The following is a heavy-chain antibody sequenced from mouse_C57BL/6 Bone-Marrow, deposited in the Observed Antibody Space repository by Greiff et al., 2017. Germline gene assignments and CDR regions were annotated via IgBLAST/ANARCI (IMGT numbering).Heavy chain of an antibody. CDR1: GFTFSSYA. V-gene: IGHV5-9-1*02. CDR3: TRDHYSNPWFAY. CDR2: ISSGGDYI. J-gene: IGHJ3*01. Sequence: EVKLVESGEGLVKPGGSLKLSCAASGFTFSSYAMSWVRQTPEKRLEWVAYISSGGDYIYYADTVKGRFTISRDNARNTLYLQMSSLKSEDIAMYYCTRDHYSNPWFAYWGQGTLVTVSA. D-gene: IGHD2-5*01.